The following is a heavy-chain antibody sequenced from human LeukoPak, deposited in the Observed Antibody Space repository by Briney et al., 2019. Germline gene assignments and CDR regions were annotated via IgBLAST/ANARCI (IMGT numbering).Heavy chain of an antibody. CDR3: ARASSGWYATFDI. CDR2: INAGNGNT. D-gene: IGHD6-19*01. CDR1: GGTFSSYA. V-gene: IGHV1-3*01. J-gene: IGHJ3*02. Sequence: ASVKVSCKASGGTFSSYAISWVRQAPGQRLEWMGWINAGNGNTKYSQKFQGRVTITRDTSASTAYMELSSLRSEDTAVYYCARASSGWYATFDIWGQGTMVTVSS.